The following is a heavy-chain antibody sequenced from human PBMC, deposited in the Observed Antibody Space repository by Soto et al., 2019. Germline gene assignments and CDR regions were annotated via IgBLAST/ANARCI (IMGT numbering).Heavy chain of an antibody. CDR3: ARVPSGPRYSSAGALDY. CDR1: GGTFSSYA. J-gene: IGHJ4*02. V-gene: IGHV1-69*06. CDR2: IIPIFGTA. Sequence: SVKVSCKASGGTFSSYAISWVRQAPGQGLEWMGGIIPIFGTANYAQKFQGRVTITADKSTSTAYMELSSLRSEDTAVYYCARVPSGPRYSSAGALDYWGQGTLVTVSS. D-gene: IGHD6-19*01.